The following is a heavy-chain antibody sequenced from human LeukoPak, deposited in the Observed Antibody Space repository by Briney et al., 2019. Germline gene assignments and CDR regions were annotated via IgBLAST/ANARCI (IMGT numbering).Heavy chain of an antibody. CDR3: ASSGAYSDFDF. D-gene: IGHD3-22*01. V-gene: IGHV3-53*01. CDR1: GFTANNNY. CDR2: IYSGGSA. J-gene: IGHJ4*02. Sequence: GGSLRLSCAASGFTANNNYMSWVRQAPGKSLQWVSLIYSGGSAYYEDSVKGRFTISRDSSKNMVFHQMIILRAEDTAVYYCASSGAYSDFDFWGQGTLVTVSS.